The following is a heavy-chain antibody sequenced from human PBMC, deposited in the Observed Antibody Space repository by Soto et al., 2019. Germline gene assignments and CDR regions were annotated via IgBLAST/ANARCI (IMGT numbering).Heavy chain of an antibody. V-gene: IGHV3-7*01. CDR3: ARGRITIFGVVINDYYYYMDV. CDR2: IKQDGSEK. J-gene: IGHJ6*03. CDR1: GFTFSSYW. Sequence: EVQLVESGGGLVQPGGSLRLSCAASGFTFSSYWMSWVRQAPGKGLEWVANIKQDGSEKYYVDSVKGRFTISRDNAKNSLYLQMNSLRAEDTAVYYCARGRITIFGVVINDYYYYMDVWGKGTTVTVSS. D-gene: IGHD3-3*01.